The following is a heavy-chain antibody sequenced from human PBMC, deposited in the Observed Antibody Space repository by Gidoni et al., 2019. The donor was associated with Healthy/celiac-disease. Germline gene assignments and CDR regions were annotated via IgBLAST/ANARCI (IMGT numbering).Heavy chain of an antibody. CDR2: IKQDGSEK. J-gene: IGHJ3*02. V-gene: IGHV3-7*03. CDR3: ATTRWLQIFDI. Sequence: EVQLVESGGGLVQPGGSLRLSCAASGFTFSSYWMSWVRQAPGKGLEWVANIKQDGSEKYYVDSVKGRFTISRDNAKNSLYLQMNSLRAEDTAVYYCATTRWLQIFDIWGQGTMVTVSS. D-gene: IGHD5-12*01. CDR1: GFTFSSYW.